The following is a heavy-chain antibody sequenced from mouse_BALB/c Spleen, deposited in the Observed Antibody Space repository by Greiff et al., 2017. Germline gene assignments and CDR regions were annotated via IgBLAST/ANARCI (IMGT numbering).Heavy chain of an antibody. D-gene: IGHD1-2*01. Sequence: QVQLKQSGAELVKPGASVKMSCKASGYTFTSYWMHWVKQRPGQGLEWIGVIDPSDSYTSYNQKFKGKATLTVDTSSSTAYMQLSSLTSEDSAVYYCTIRLLKAMDYWGQGTSVTVSS. CDR1: GYTFTSYW. CDR3: TIRLLKAMDY. V-gene: IGHV1S127*01. CDR2: IDPSDSYT. J-gene: IGHJ4*01.